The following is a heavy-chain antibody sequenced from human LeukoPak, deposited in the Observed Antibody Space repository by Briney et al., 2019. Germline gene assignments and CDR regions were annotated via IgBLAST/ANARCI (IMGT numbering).Heavy chain of an antibody. CDR1: GGTFSSYA. CDR3: ARARAARGTFDI. Sequence: ASVKVSCKASGGTFSSYAISWVRQAPGQGLEWMGGIIPIFGTANYAQKFQGRVTITADESTSTAYMELSRLRSDDTAVYYCARARAARGTFDIWGQGTMVTVSS. CDR2: IIPIFGTA. D-gene: IGHD6-6*01. V-gene: IGHV1-69*13. J-gene: IGHJ3*02.